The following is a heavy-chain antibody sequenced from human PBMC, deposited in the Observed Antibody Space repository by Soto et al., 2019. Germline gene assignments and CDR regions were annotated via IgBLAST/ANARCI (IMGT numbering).Heavy chain of an antibody. J-gene: IGHJ4*02. V-gene: IGHV1-18*01. CDR1: GYTFTSYG. CDR3: ARDRWRDGYDYGPDF. CDR2: ISAYNGNT. D-gene: IGHD5-12*01. Sequence: ASVEVSCRASGYTFTSYGISWVRQAPGQGLEWMGWISAYNGNTNYAQKFQGRVTMTTDTSTSTAYMELRSLRSDDTAVYYCARDRWRDGYDYGPDFWGQGTLVTVSS.